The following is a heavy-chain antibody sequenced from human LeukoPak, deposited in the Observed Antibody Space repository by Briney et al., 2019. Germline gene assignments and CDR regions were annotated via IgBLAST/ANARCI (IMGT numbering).Heavy chain of an antibody. CDR3: AKGWGEYYDFWSGYYFDYFDY. D-gene: IGHD3-3*01. J-gene: IGHJ4*02. CDR1: RFTFSSYG. V-gene: IGHV3-30*02. CDR2: IGYDGSNK. Sequence: GGSLRLSCAASRFTFSSYGIHWVRQAPGKGLEWVTFIGYDGSNKYYADSVKGRFTVSRDNSKNTLYLQMNSLRAEDTAVYYCAKGWGEYYDFWSGYYFDYFDYWGQGTLVTVSS.